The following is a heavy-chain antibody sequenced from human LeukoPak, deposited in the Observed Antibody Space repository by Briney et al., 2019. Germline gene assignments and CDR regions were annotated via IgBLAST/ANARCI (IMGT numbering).Heavy chain of an antibody. CDR2: ISYDGSNK. CDR3: ASQRPYGGKIRDY. V-gene: IGHV3-30*03. D-gene: IGHD4-23*01. Sequence: GGSLRLSCAASGFTFSSYGMHWVRQAPGKGLEWVAVISYDGSNKYYADSVKGRFTISRDNAKNSLYLQMNSLRAEDTAVYYCASQRPYGGKIRDYWGQGTLVTVSS. CDR1: GFTFSSYG. J-gene: IGHJ4*02.